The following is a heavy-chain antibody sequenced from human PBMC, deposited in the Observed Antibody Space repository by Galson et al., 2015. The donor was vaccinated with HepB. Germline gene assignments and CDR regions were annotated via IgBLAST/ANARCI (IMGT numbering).Heavy chain of an antibody. Sequence: SLRLSCAASGFTLSSYTIYWVRQAPGKGLEWMATISYDGSNKYCADSVRGSFTISRDNSKNNLFLHMNSLRAEDTGLYFCARAVPISNLAVCTGPSCSPDNWGQGTLVTVSS. CDR2: ISYDGSNK. V-gene: IGHV3-30*04. J-gene: IGHJ4*02. CDR1: GFTLSSYT. CDR3: ARAVPISNLAVCTGPSCSPDN. D-gene: IGHD2-8*02.